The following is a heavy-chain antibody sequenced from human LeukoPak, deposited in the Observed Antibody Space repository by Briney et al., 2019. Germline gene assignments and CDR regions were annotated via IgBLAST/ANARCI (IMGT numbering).Heavy chain of an antibody. V-gene: IGHV3-7*01. J-gene: IGHJ4*02. CDR1: GFTFSNYW. CDR3: ARKGGTGGPLNY. D-gene: IGHD2-8*02. Sequence: PGGSLRLSCAASGFTFSNYWMSWVRQAPGKGLEWVANIKQDGSETYYVDSVKGRFTISRDNAKNSLFLQMNSLTAEDTAVYYCARKGGTGGPLNYWGQGTLVTVSS. CDR2: IKQDGSET.